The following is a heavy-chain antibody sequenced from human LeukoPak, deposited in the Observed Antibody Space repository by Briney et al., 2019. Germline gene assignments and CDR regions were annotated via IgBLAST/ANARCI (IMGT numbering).Heavy chain of an antibody. J-gene: IGHJ3*02. V-gene: IGHV1-2*06. CDR3: ARRESLDI. Sequence: ASVKVSCKASGYSFTGYYIHWVRQAPGQRLEWMGRIYPTSGDTDFAQTFQGRVAMTSDTSTSTAYMELSRLTSDDTAVYYCARRESLDIWGQGTMVTVSS. D-gene: IGHD3-10*01. CDR1: GYSFTGYY. CDR2: IYPTSGDT.